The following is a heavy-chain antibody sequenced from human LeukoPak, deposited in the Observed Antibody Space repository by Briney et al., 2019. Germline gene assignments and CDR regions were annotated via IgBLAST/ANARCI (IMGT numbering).Heavy chain of an antibody. CDR3: ARDPRYSGYDYFTDY. J-gene: IGHJ4*02. Sequence: GGSLRLSCAASGFTLSDYYMSWIRQAPGKGLEWVSNISGSGGTIHYADSAKGRFTISRDNAKNSLYLQMNSLRAEDTAVYYCARDPRYSGYDYFTDYWGQGTLVTVSS. D-gene: IGHD5-12*01. V-gene: IGHV3-11*01. CDR2: ISGSGGTI. CDR1: GFTLSDYY.